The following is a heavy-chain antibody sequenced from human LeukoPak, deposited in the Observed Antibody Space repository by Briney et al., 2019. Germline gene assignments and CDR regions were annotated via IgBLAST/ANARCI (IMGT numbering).Heavy chain of an antibody. CDR3: ARHRLGIPPSDAFDI. CDR1: GGSISSYY. J-gene: IGHJ3*02. V-gene: IGHV4-59*08. D-gene: IGHD7-27*01. CDR2: IYYSGST. Sequence: SETVSLTCTVSGGSISSYYWSWIRQPPGKGLEWIGYIYYSGSTNYNPSLKSRVTISVDTSKNQFSLKLSSVTAADTAVYYCARHRLGIPPSDAFDIWGQGTMATVSS.